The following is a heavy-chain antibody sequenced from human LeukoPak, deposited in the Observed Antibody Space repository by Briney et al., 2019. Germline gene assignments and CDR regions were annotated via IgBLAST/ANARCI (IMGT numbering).Heavy chain of an antibody. CDR1: GYTFTIYG. J-gene: IGHJ4*02. CDR3: ARDKNWDLEY. D-gene: IGHD7-27*01. V-gene: IGHV1-18*01. CDR2: ISTYNGNT. Sequence: ASVKLSCNTSGYTFTIYGNSWMRHAPGQGLEWMGWISTYNGNTNYAQNLQGRVTMTTDTSTSTAYMELRSLRSDDTAVYYCARDKNWDLEYWGQGTLVTVS.